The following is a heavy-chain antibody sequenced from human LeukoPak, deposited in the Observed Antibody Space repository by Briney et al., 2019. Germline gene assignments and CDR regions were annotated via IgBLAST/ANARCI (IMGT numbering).Heavy chain of an antibody. CDR1: GGSISSSSYY. CDR2: IYYSGST. D-gene: IGHD2-21*02. CDR3: ATRSIGDENYYYYYMDV. V-gene: IGHV4-39*07. J-gene: IGHJ6*03. Sequence: SETLSLTCTVSGGSISSSSYYWGWIRQPPGKGLEWIGSIYYSGSTYYNPSLKSRVTISVDTSKNQFSLKLSSVTAADTAVYYCATRSIGDENYYYYYMDVWGKGTTVTVSS.